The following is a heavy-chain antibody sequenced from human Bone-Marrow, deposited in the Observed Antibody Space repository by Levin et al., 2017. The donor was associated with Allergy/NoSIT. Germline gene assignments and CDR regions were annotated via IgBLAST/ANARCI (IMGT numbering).Heavy chain of an antibody. CDR1: GFTFSNYV. CDR2: ISYGGTKE. CDR3: VKWGRGVGEVATFGPPFDL. V-gene: IGHV3-30-3*01. Sequence: GESLKISCAASGFTFSNYVMHWVRQAPGKGLEWVALISYGGTKEYYADSVKGRFSITRDNTKNTLHLQMNSLRPEDTAVYYCVKWGRGVGEVATFGPPFDLWGQGALVTVSS. J-gene: IGHJ5*02. D-gene: IGHD5-12*01.